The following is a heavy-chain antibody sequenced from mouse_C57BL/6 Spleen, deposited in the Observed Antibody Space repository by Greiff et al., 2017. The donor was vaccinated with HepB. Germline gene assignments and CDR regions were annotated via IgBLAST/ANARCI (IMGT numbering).Heavy chain of an antibody. V-gene: IGHV5-4*01. CDR2: ISDGGSYT. D-gene: IGHD1-1*01. CDR1: GFTFSSYA. Sequence: EVKLMESGGGLVKPGGSLKLSCAASGFTFSSYAMSWVRQTPEKRLEWLATISDGGSYTYYPDKVKGRFTISRDNANTNLYLQMSQLKSEDTAMYYCAIDRSVVANYYAMDYWGQGTSVTVSS. CDR3: AIDRSVVANYYAMDY. J-gene: IGHJ4*01.